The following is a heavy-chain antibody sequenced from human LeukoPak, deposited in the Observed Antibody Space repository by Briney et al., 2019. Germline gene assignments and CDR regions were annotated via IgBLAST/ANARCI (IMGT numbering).Heavy chain of an antibody. CDR2: ISGHGNRT. D-gene: IGHD1-20*01. V-gene: IGHV3-23*01. CDR1: GFTFRTYA. CDR3: AITAPARGN. Sequence: PGGSLRLSCAASGFTFRTYAMMWVRQAPGKGLEWLSAISGHGNRTYYADSVRGRFTISKDNPMNTLSLQMNTLRAEDTAVYYCAITAPARGNWGQGTLVTVSS. J-gene: IGHJ4*02.